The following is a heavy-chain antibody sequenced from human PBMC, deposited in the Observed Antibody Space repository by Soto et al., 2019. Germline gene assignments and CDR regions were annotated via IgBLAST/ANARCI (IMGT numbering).Heavy chain of an antibody. Sequence: ASVKVSCKASGYTFTSYGISWVRQAPGQGLDWMGWISAYNGNTKYAQDLQGRVTMTTDTSTSTAYMELRSLRSDDTAVYYCARFSGGSYNTYYYYYGMDVWGQGTTLTVSS. V-gene: IGHV1-18*04. D-gene: IGHD2-15*01. J-gene: IGHJ6*02. CDR1: GYTFTSYG. CDR2: ISAYNGNT. CDR3: ARFSGGSYNTYYYYYGMDV.